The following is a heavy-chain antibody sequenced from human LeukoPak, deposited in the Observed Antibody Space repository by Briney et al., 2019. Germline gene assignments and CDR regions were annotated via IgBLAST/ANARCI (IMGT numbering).Heavy chain of an antibody. Sequence: ASLKVSCKASGYTFTSYDINWVRQATGQGLEWMGWMNPNSGNTGYAQKFQGRVTMTRNTSIDTAYMELSSLRSEDTAVYYCARRSSWLRGFDYWGQGTLVTVSS. V-gene: IGHV1-8*01. CDR2: MNPNSGNT. CDR3: ARRSSWLRGFDY. CDR1: GYTFTSYD. J-gene: IGHJ4*02. D-gene: IGHD6-13*01.